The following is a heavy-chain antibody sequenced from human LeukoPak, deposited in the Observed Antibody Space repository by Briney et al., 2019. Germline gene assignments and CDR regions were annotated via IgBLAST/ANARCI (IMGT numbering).Heavy chain of an antibody. V-gene: IGHV4-4*02. CDR3: ARGGSWLVKFDY. Sequence: PSGTLSLTCAVSGGSIRSSNWWSWVRQPPGKGLEWIGEIYHSGSTNYNPSLKSRVTISVDTSKNQFSLKLSSVTAADTAVYYCARGGSWLVKFDYWGQGTLVTVSS. D-gene: IGHD5-12*01. J-gene: IGHJ4*02. CDR2: IYHSGST. CDR1: GGSIRSSNW.